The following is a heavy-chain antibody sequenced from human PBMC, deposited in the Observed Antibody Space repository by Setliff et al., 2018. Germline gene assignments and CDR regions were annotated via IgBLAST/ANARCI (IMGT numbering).Heavy chain of an antibody. V-gene: IGHV3-7*01. D-gene: IGHD2-15*01. J-gene: IGHJ4*02. Sequence: PGGSLRLSCAASGFIFSSYWMNWVRQAPGKGLEWVAIINQDGSEKYYVDSVKGRFTISRDNSKNTLYLQMNSLRPEDTAVYYCARTCSGSGCYAGLESWGQGTPVTVSS. CDR1: GFIFSSYW. CDR2: INQDGSEK. CDR3: ARTCSGSGCYAGLES.